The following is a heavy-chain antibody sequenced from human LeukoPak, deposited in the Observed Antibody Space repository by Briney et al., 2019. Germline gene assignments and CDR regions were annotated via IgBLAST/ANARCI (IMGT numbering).Heavy chain of an antibody. CDR3: ARGHCSSTSCPQGSDAFDI. CDR1: GGSISSYY. J-gene: IGHJ3*02. CDR2: IYTSGST. V-gene: IGHV4-4*07. D-gene: IGHD2-2*01. Sequence: TSETLSLTCTVSGGSISSYYWSWIRQPAGKGLEWIVRIYTSGSTNYNPSLKSRVTMSVDTSKNQFSLKLSSVTAADTAVYYCARGHCSSTSCPQGSDAFDIWGQGTMVTVSS.